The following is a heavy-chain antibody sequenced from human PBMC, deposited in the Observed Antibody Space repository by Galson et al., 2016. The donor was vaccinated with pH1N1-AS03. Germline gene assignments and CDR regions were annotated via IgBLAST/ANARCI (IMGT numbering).Heavy chain of an antibody. D-gene: IGHD3-10*02. CDR1: GFTFSDYD. Sequence: SLRLSCAASGFTFSDYDMSWIRQAPGKGLEWVSSISSSSSPIYYADSVKGRFTTSRDNAKNSVYPQMNSLRAEDTAVYYCARVSGGSRLQIFDFWGQGTLVTVSS. CDR2: ISSSSSPI. V-gene: IGHV3-11*04. CDR3: ARVSGGSRLQIFDF. J-gene: IGHJ4*02.